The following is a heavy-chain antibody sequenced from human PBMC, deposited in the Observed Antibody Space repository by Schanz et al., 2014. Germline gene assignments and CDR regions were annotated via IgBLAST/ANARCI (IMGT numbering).Heavy chain of an antibody. J-gene: IGHJ4*02. CDR3: VRDELLWFGEVLSLDY. D-gene: IGHD3-10*01. CDR1: EFTFSTDA. V-gene: IGHV3-23*01. Sequence: DVHLLESGGGLVQPGGSLRLSCAASEFTFSTDAMSWVRQAPGKGLEWLSVISASGGDTYYADSVKGRFTISRDNSNKTVDLQMNSRRAEDTALYYCVRDELLWFGEVLSLDYWGQGALVTVSS. CDR2: ISASGGDT.